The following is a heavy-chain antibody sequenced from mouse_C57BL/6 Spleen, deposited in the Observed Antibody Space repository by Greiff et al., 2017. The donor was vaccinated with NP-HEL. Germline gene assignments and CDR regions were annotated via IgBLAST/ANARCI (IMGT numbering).Heavy chain of an antibody. CDR2: IDPNSGGT. J-gene: IGHJ1*03. D-gene: IGHD1-1*01. CDR3: ARGFITTVVAHWYFDV. Sequence: VKLQQPGAELVKPGASVKLSCKASGYTFTSYWMHWVKQRPGRGLEWIGRIDPNSGGTKYNEKFKSKATLTVDKPSSTAYMQLSSLTSEDSAVYYCARGFITTVVAHWYFDVWGTGTTVTVSS. CDR1: GYTFTSYW. V-gene: IGHV1-72*01.